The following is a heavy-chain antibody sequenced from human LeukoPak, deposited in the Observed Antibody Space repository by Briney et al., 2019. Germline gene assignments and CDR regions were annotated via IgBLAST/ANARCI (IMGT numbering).Heavy chain of an antibody. V-gene: IGHV3-23*01. D-gene: IGHD4-23*01. J-gene: IGHJ4*02. CDR1: GFTFNTYA. Sequence: GGSLRLSCAASGFTFNTYAMSWVRQAPGKGLEWVSTISGGGGSTYYADSVKGRFTISRDNSKNTLYLQMNSLRAEDTAVYYCAKDRSVGTFDYWGQGTLVTVSS. CDR3: AKDRSVGTFDY. CDR2: ISGGGGST.